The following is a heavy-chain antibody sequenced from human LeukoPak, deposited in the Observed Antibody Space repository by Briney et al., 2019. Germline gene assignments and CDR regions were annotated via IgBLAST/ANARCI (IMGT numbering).Heavy chain of an antibody. CDR3: ARVYYYDSSGYLT. CDR1: GYTFTFYY. V-gene: IGHV1-2*02. D-gene: IGHD3-22*01. Sequence: GASVKVSCKSSGYTFTFYYMHWVRQAPGQGLEWMGWINPNSGGTNYAQKFQGRVTMTRDTSISTAYMELSRLRSDDTAVYYCARVYYYDSSGYLTWGQGTLVTVSS. CDR2: INPNSGGT. J-gene: IGHJ5*02.